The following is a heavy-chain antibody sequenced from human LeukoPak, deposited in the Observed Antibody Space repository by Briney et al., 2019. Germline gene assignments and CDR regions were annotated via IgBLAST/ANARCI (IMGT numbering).Heavy chain of an antibody. CDR3: ARVKGIAAAGTFFDY. CDR1: GGSFSGYY. D-gene: IGHD6-13*01. Sequence: SETLSLTCAVYGGSFSGYYWSWIRQPPGKGLEWIGEINHSGSTNYNPSLKSRVTISVDTSKNQFPLKLSSVTAADTAVYYCARVKGIAAAGTFFDYWGQGTLVTVSS. CDR2: INHSGST. V-gene: IGHV4-34*01. J-gene: IGHJ4*02.